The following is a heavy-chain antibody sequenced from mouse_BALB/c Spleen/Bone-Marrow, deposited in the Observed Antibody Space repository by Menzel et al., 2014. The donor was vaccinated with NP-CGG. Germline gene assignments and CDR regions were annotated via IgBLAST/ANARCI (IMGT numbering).Heavy chain of an antibody. CDR3: ARGGSSPAWFAY. CDR2: IDPSDNET. V-gene: IGHV1-61*01. D-gene: IGHD1-1*01. Sequence: QVQLQQSGAELVRPGASVKLSCKAFGYTFTTHWVNWIKQRPGQGLEWIGRIDPSDNETHYNQKFKDKAMLTVDKSSNTAYMQLSSLTSEDSAVYYCARGGSSPAWFAYWGQGTLVTVSA. J-gene: IGHJ3*01. CDR1: GYTFTTHW.